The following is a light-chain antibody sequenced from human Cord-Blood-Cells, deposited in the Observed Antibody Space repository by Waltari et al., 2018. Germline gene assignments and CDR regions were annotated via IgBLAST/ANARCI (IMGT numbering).Light chain of an antibody. CDR3: QQYNSYTPWT. V-gene: IGKV1-5*01. CDR2: DAS. Sequence: DIQMTQSPSTLSASVGDRVTITCRASQRISSWLAWYQQKPGKAPKLLIYDASSLESGVPSRFSGSGSGTEVTLTISSLQPDDFATYYCQQYNSYTPWTFGQGTKVEIK. CDR1: QRISSW. J-gene: IGKJ1*01.